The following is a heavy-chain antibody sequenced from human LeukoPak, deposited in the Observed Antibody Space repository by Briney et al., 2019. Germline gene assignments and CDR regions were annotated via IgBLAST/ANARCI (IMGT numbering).Heavy chain of an antibody. Sequence: ASVKVSCKASGYTFTSYGISWVRQAPGQGLEWMGWISAYNGNTNYAQKLQGRVTMTTDTSTSTAYMELRSLRSDDTAVYYCARAEDSSSWYNLRPLTYFDYWGQGTLVTVSS. CDR2: ISAYNGNT. V-gene: IGHV1-18*01. CDR1: GYTFTSYG. J-gene: IGHJ4*02. CDR3: ARAEDSSSWYNLRPLTYFDY. D-gene: IGHD6-13*01.